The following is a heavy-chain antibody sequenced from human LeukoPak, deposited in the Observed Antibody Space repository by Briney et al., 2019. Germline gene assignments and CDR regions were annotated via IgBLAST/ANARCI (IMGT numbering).Heavy chain of an antibody. CDR1: GFTFSSYA. V-gene: IGHV3-48*01. CDR2: ISSSSSTI. CDR3: ARASLYYYYMDV. Sequence: GGSLRLSCAASGFTFSSYAMSWVRQAPGKGLEWVSYISSSSSTIYYADSVKGRFTISRDNAKNSLYLQMNSLRAEDTAVYYCARASLYYYYMDVWGKGTTVTVSS. J-gene: IGHJ6*03.